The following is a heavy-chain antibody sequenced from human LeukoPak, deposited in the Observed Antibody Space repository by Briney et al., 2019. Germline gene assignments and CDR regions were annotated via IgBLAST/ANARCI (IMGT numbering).Heavy chain of an antibody. Sequence: NTSETLSLTCTVSGYSISSGYYWGWIRQPPGKGLEWIGSIYHSGSTYYNPSLKSRVTISVDTSKNQFSLKLSSVTAADTAVYYCARGDDYYDSSGYDFDYWGQGILVTVSS. D-gene: IGHD3-22*01. CDR1: GYSISSGYY. V-gene: IGHV4-38-2*02. CDR2: IYHSGST. CDR3: ARGDDYYDSSGYDFDY. J-gene: IGHJ4*02.